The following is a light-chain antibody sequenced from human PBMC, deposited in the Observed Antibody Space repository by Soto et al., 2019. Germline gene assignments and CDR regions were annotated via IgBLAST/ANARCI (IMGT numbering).Light chain of an antibody. V-gene: IGKV3-20*01. Sequence: EIVLTQSPGTLSLSPGERATLSCRASQSGDLAWYQQRPGQVPRLLIYGASSRATGVPDRFSGSGSGTDFTLTISRLEPEDFAVYYCQQRETFGQGTKVEIK. J-gene: IGKJ1*01. CDR3: QQRET. CDR2: GAS. CDR1: QSGD.